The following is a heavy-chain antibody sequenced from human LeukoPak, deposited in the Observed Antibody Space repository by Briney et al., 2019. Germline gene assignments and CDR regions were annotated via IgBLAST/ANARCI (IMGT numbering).Heavy chain of an antibody. V-gene: IGHV4-39*01. J-gene: IGHJ3*02. CDR2: IYYSARP. D-gene: IGHD3-10*01. CDR1: GVSISSSADY. CDR3: ARQYALGSYNM. Sequence: SETLSLTCTVSGVSISSSADYWGWIRQPPDKGLDWIANIYYSARPYYNPSFKSRATISVDTSKNQFTLNLISVTATDTAVYYCARQYALGSYNMWGQGTTITVSS.